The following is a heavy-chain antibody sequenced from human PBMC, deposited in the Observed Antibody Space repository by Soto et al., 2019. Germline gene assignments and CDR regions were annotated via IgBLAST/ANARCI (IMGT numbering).Heavy chain of an antibody. CDR2: MNPNSGNT. CDR1: GYTFTSYD. V-gene: IGHV1-8*01. J-gene: IGHJ4*02. CDR3: ARGYYDILTGYGGLDY. Sequence: ASVKVSCKASGYTFTSYDINWVRQATGQGLEWMRWMNPNSGNTGYAQKFQGRVTMTRNTSISTAYMELSSLRSEDTAVYYCARGYYDILTGYGGLDYWGQGTLVTVSS. D-gene: IGHD3-9*01.